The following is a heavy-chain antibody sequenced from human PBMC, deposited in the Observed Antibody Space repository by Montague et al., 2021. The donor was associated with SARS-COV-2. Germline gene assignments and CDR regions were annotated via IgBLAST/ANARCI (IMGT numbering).Heavy chain of an antibody. Sequence: SETLSLTCTVSGGSISSYYWGWIRQTPGKGLEWIGYIYYDGSTNYNPSLKSRVTMSVDSSKNQFSLRLSSVTAADTAVYYCARYRSYFEHWGQGTLVTVSS. CDR1: GGSISSYY. D-gene: IGHD3-16*02. CDR2: IYYDGST. V-gene: IGHV4-59*03. CDR3: ARYRSYFEH. J-gene: IGHJ4*02.